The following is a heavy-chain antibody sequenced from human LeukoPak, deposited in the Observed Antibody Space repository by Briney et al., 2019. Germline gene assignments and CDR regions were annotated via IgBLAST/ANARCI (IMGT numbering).Heavy chain of an antibody. J-gene: IGHJ4*02. CDR3: VRHDGRGGNTMGALDS. Sequence: SETLSLTCTVSGDSFTSSSHHWGWIRQSPGKGLEWIGSLYSGRTTCYNPTLNSRVTISLVTSKNQFSLQLNSVTAADTAIYYCVRHDGRGGNTMGALDSWGQGSLVTVSS. V-gene: IGHV4-39*01. D-gene: IGHD3-3*01. CDR1: GDSFTSSSHH. CDR2: LYSGRTT.